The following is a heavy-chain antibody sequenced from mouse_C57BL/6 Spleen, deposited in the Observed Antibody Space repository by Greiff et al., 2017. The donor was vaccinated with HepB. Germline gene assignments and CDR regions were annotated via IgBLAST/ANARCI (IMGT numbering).Heavy chain of an antibody. CDR2: IDPETGGT. V-gene: IGHV1-15*01. J-gene: IGHJ4*01. CDR1: GYTFTDYE. D-gene: IGHD1-1*01. Sequence: VQLQQSGAELVRPGASVTLSCKASGYTFTDYEMHWVKQTPVHGLEWIGAIDPETGGTAYNQKFKGKAILTADKSSSTAYMELRSLTSEDSAVYYCTSNYGDYAMDYWGQGTSVTVSS. CDR3: TSNYGDYAMDY.